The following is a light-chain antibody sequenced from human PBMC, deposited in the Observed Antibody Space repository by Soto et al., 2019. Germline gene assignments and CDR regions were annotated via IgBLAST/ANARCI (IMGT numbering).Light chain of an antibody. CDR2: DAS. Sequence: DIQVTQSPSTLSASVGDRVTITCRASQSISRWLAWHQQKPGKAPKLLIYDASSLEGGVPSRFSGSGSGTEFTLTISSLQPDDFATYYCQQYNSYSPWTFGQGTKVDSK. CDR1: QSISRW. V-gene: IGKV1-5*01. J-gene: IGKJ1*01. CDR3: QQYNSYSPWT.